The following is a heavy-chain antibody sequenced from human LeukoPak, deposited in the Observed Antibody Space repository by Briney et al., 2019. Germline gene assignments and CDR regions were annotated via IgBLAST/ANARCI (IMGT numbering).Heavy chain of an antibody. Sequence: GGSLRLSCAASGFTFSSYAMNWVRQAPGKGLEWVSAISGSGANTYYADSLKGRFTISRDNSKNTLYLQMNSLRAEDTAVYYCARRTGAYSHPYDYWGQGTLVTVSS. CDR2: ISGSGANT. D-gene: IGHD4/OR15-4a*01. CDR3: ARRTGAYSHPYDY. J-gene: IGHJ4*02. V-gene: IGHV3-23*01. CDR1: GFTFSSYA.